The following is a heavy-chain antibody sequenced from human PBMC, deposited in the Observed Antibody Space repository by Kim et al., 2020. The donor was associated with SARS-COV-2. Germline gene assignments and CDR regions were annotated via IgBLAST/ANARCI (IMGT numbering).Heavy chain of an antibody. CDR3: ASESLGGGYYPNWFDP. V-gene: IGHV1-69*01. Sequence: KFQARVTITADESTSTAYMELSSLRSEDTAVYYCASESLGGGYYPNWFDPWGQGTLVTVSS. D-gene: IGHD3-22*01. J-gene: IGHJ5*02.